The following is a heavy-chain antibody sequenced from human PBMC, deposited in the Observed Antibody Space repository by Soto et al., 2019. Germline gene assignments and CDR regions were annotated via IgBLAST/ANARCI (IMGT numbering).Heavy chain of an antibody. Sequence: PGGSLRLSCEAAGFTFRNHGMHWVRQAPGKGLEWVAVIWYDGSDEYYGDSVKGRFTISRDNSKNTLFLQMNSLRVEDTAMYFCARDIASRRFDYLGQGTLVNVS. V-gene: IGHV3-33*01. D-gene: IGHD6-6*01. CDR3: ARDIASRRFDY. CDR1: GFTFRNHG. CDR2: IWYDGSDE. J-gene: IGHJ4*02.